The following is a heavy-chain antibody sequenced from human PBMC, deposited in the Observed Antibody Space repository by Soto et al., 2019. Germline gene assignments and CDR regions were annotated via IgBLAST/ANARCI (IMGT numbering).Heavy chain of an antibody. CDR3: ASGVGYAGVDY. D-gene: IGHD5-12*01. J-gene: IGHJ4*02. V-gene: IGHV4-34*01. CDR1: GGSFSAYY. CDR2: INHSRST. Sequence: QVQLQQWGAGLLKPSETLSLTCAVYGGSFSAYYWRWIRQPPGKGLEWIGEINHSRSTTYNPPLKSRVTRSVARSKNQFSLKLRSVTAADTALYTCASGVGYAGVDYWGQGTLVTVSS.